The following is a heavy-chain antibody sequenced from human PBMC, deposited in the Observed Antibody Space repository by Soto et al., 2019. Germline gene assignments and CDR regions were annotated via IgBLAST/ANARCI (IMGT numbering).Heavy chain of an antibody. CDR3: ASGRIFAPARASKYYYYYGMDV. V-gene: IGHV1-69*06. Sequence: SVKVSCEASGGTFSSYAISWVRQAPGQGLEWMGGIIPIFGTANYAQKFQGRVTITADKSTSTAYMELSSLRSEDTAVYYCASGRIFAPARASKYYYYYGMDVWGQGTTVTVSS. CDR2: IIPIFGTA. CDR1: GGTFSSYA. J-gene: IGHJ6*02. D-gene: IGHD3-9*01.